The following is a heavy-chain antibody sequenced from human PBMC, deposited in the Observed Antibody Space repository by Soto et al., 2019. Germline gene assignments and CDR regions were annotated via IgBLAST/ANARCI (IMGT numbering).Heavy chain of an antibody. CDR1: GYTFSDYF. Sequence: GASVKVSCKASGYTFSDYFIQWLRQAPGQGLEWVAWINPKTAATNYAKKFQDRVTVTSDTSFSTAYLELTRLRPDDTALYYCARIKWGLDYYSGMDVWGQGTAVTVS. V-gene: IGHV1-2*02. D-gene: IGHD1-26*01. CDR3: ARIKWGLDYYSGMDV. J-gene: IGHJ6*02. CDR2: INPKTAAT.